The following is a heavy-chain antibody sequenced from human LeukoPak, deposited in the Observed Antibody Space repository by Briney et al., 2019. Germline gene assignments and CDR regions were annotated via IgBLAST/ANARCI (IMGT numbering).Heavy chain of an antibody. J-gene: IGHJ4*02. Sequence: PSETLSLTCAVYGGSFSGYYWSWIRQPPGKGLEWIGEINHSGSTNYNPSLKSRVTISVDTSKHQFSLKLSSVTAADAAVYYCARHPSGGNPLEWWGQGTLVTVSS. V-gene: IGHV4-34*01. CDR2: INHSGST. CDR1: GGSFSGYY. CDR3: ARHPSGGNPLEW. D-gene: IGHD4-23*01.